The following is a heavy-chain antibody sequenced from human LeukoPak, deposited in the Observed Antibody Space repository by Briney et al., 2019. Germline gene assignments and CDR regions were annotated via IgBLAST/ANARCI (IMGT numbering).Heavy chain of an antibody. CDR1: GGSFSGYY. J-gene: IGHJ6*02. Sequence: SETLSLTCAVYGGSFSGYYWSWIRQPPGNGLEWIGEINHSGSTNYNPSLKSRVTISVDTSKNQFSLKLSSVTAADTAVYYCASSSSIYGMDVWGQGTTVTVSS. D-gene: IGHD6-13*01. CDR2: INHSGST. V-gene: IGHV4-34*01. CDR3: ASSSSIYGMDV.